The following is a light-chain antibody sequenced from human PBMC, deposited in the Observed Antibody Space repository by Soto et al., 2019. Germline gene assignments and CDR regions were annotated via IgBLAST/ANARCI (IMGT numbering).Light chain of an antibody. J-gene: IGKJ1*01. CDR1: QSISAH. Sequence: DIDMTHSPSSLSASVEDRVIFSXRASQSISAHLNWYQQQPVXAPKXXXFDXSSLHTGGPSRLSGSRSGTDFTLTISSLQPEDFANYYCQHSTSRNPPLGEGTKVDIK. CDR3: QHSTSRNPP. V-gene: IGKV1-39*01. CDR2: DXS.